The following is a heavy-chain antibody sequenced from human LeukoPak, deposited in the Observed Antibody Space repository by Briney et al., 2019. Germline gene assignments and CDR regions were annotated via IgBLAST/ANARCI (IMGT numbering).Heavy chain of an antibody. CDR3: AKDLSAAGTVGRCFDS. CDR1: GFTFSSYA. Sequence: GGSLRLSCAASGFTFSSYAMSWVRQAPGMGLEWVSSISGSGGSTNYADSVKGRFTVSRDNSKNTLYVQMNSLRAEDTAVYYCAKDLSAAGTVGRCFDSWGQGTLVTVSS. CDR2: ISGSGGST. V-gene: IGHV3-23*01. D-gene: IGHD6-13*01. J-gene: IGHJ4*02.